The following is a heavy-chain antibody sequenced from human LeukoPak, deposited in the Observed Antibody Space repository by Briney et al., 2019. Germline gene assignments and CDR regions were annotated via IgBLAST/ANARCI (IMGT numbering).Heavy chain of an antibody. Sequence: GGSLRFSCAASGFTFSTYWMHWVRQAPGKGLVWVSRINSEETVANYADSVRGRFTISRDNAKNTLYLQMNSLGAEDTAVYYCARESTVGPIQTDALDIWGQGTMVTVTS. CDR2: INSEETVA. J-gene: IGHJ3*02. CDR1: GFTFSTYW. D-gene: IGHD1-26*01. V-gene: IGHV3-74*01. CDR3: ARESTVGPIQTDALDI.